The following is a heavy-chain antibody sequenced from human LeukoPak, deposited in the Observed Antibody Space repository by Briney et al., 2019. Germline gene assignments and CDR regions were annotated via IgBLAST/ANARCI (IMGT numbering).Heavy chain of an antibody. CDR3: ATSRPPNYGSGSYYNY. J-gene: IGHJ4*02. CDR2: INAGNGNT. Sequence: ASVTVSCTASGYTFTSYAMHWVRQAPGQRLEWMGWINAGNGNTKYSQKFQGRVTITRDTSASTAYMELSSLRSEDTAVYYCATSRPPNYGSGSYYNYWGQGTLVTVSS. D-gene: IGHD3-10*01. V-gene: IGHV1-3*01. CDR1: GYTFTSYA.